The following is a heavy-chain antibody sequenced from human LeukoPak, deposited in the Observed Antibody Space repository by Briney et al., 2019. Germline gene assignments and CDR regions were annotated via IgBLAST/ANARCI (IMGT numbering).Heavy chain of an antibody. CDR1: GFTFSSYS. CDR2: ISSSSSYI. Sequence: PGGSLRLSCAASGFTFSSYSMNWVRQAPGKGLEWVSSISSSSSYIYYADSVKGRFTISRDNAKNSLYLQMNILRAEDTAVYYCARAKSRYYYYGMDVWGQGTTVTVSS. V-gene: IGHV3-21*01. J-gene: IGHJ6*02. CDR3: ARAKSRYYYYGMDV.